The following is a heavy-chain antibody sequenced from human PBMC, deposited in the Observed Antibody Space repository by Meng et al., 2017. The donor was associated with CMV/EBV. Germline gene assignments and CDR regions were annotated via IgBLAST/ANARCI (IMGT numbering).Heavy chain of an antibody. D-gene: IGHD6-13*01. V-gene: IGHV1-69*10. J-gene: IGHJ5*02. CDR3: AREARFSIAAAGTANWFDP. CDR1: TFSSYA. CDR2: VIPILGKA. Sequence: TFSSYAIRWVRQATGQGLEWMGGVIPILGKANYAQKFQGRVTITADKSTSTAYMGLSSLRSEDTAVYYCAREARFSIAAAGTANWFDPWGQGTLVTVSS.